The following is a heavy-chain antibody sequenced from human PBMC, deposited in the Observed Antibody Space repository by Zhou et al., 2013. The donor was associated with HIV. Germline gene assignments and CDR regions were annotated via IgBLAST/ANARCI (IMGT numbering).Heavy chain of an antibody. CDR3: ASPRSDYFDFGYPELFDY. J-gene: IGHJ4*02. CDR2: FIASLGIA. V-gene: IGHV1-69*04. CDR1: GGMFNNFA. Sequence: QVQLVQSGAEVKKPGSSVKVSCRASGGMFNNFAFSWVRQAPGHGLEWMGRFIASLGIASYAQRFQDRVTITADRSTSTAYMELSSLRSEDTAVYYCASPRSDYFDFGYPELFDYVGRGNSDHRLL. D-gene: IGHD3-9*01.